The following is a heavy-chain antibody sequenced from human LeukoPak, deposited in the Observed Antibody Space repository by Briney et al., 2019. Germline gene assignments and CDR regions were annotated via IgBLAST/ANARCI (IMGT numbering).Heavy chain of an antibody. D-gene: IGHD3-22*01. Sequence: PSETLSLTCTVSGYSISSDYYWGWIRQPPGKGLEWIGYIYYSGSTNYNPSLKSRITISVDTSKNQFSLKLSSVTAADTAVYYCAKSGRRYYDSSGYYDSDFDYWGQGTLVTVSS. CDR1: GYSISSDYY. V-gene: IGHV4-59*01. J-gene: IGHJ4*02. CDR3: AKSGRRYYDSSGYYDSDFDY. CDR2: IYYSGST.